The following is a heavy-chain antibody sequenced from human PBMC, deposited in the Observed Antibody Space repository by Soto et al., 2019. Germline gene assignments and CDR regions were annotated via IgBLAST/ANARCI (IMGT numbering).Heavy chain of an antibody. V-gene: IGHV1-18*01. CDR2: SSAYNGNT. D-gene: IGHD5-12*01. Sequence: QVQLVQSGAEVKKPGASVKVSCKASGYTFTSYAISWVRQAPGQGLEWMGWSSAYNGNTNYAQKLQGRVTMTTDTPTSRAYVELRSLRSDDTVVYYCARDSGYESDSWGQGTLVTVSS. CDR1: GYTFTSYA. CDR3: ARDSGYESDS. J-gene: IGHJ4*02.